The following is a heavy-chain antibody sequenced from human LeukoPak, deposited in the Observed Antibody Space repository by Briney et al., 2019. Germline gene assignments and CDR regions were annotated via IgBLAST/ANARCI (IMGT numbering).Heavy chain of an antibody. CDR3: ARSEQWLPLDV. J-gene: IGHJ6*02. CDR2: TYYSRST. V-gene: IGHV4-59*11. Sequence: SETLSLICNVSGGSISRHYWSWIRQPPGKGLDWIGYTYYSRSTNHNPSLKSRVTISVDTSKNQFSLKLSSVTAADTAVYYCARSEQWLPLDVWGQGTTVTVSS. D-gene: IGHD6-19*01. CDR1: GGSISRHY.